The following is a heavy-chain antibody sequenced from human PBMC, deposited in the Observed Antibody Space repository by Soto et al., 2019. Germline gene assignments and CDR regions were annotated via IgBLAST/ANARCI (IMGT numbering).Heavy chain of an antibody. Sequence: SETLSLTGTVPGGSSSSYYWSWIRQPPGKGLEWIGYIYYSGSTNYNPSLKSRVTISVDTSKNQFSLKLSSVTAADTAVYYCARGGLAVAAAGWFDPWGQGTLVTVSS. V-gene: IGHV4-59*01. J-gene: IGHJ5*02. CDR2: IYYSGST. CDR1: GGSSSSYY. D-gene: IGHD6-19*01. CDR3: ARGGLAVAAAGWFDP.